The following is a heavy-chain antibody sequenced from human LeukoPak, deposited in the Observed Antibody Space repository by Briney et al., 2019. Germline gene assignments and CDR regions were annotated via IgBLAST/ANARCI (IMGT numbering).Heavy chain of an antibody. Sequence: GASVKVSCKASGYTFTSYDINWVRQATGQGLEWMGWMNPNSGNTGYAQKFQGRVTMTRNTSISTAYMELSSLRSEDTAVYYCARRASGRRYNWFDPWGQGTLVTVSS. CDR2: MNPNSGNT. CDR3: ARRASGRRYNWFDP. J-gene: IGHJ5*02. CDR1: GYTFTSYD. D-gene: IGHD1-26*01. V-gene: IGHV1-8*01.